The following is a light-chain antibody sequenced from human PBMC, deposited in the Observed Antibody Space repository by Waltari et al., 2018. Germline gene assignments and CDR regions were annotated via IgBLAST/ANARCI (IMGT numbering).Light chain of an antibody. Sequence: DIQMTQSPSSLSASVGDRVTITCQASRDLNNDLNWYQQKPGKAPKLLIYDASTLETGVPSRFSGRGSGTDFVFTISRLQPEDIATYYCQHYDGVPPWTFGQGTRVDFK. CDR1: RDLNND. CDR2: DAS. V-gene: IGKV1-33*01. CDR3: QHYDGVPPWT. J-gene: IGKJ1*01.